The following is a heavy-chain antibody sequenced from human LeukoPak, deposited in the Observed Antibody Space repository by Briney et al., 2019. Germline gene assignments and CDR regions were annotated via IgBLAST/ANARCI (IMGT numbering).Heavy chain of an antibody. Sequence: PGGSLRLSCAASGFPFMTYWMDWVRHVPGKGLMWVSRINSEGTYTTYADSVKGRFTISRDNAKNTLYLQMDTLRAEDTAVYYCARARFKSDYWGQGTLVTVSS. V-gene: IGHV3-74*01. CDR1: GFPFMTYW. CDR3: ARARFKSDY. J-gene: IGHJ4*02. D-gene: IGHD3-3*01. CDR2: INSEGTYT.